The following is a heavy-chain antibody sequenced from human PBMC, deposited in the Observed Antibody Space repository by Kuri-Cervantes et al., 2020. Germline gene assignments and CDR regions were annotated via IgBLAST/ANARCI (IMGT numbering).Heavy chain of an antibody. Sequence: GESLKISCAASGFTFSSYWMSWVRQAPGKGLEWVANIKQDGSEKYYVDSVKGRFTISRDNAKNSLYLQMNSLRAEDTAVYYCAREGVATGWGMDVWGQGTTVTVSS. J-gene: IGHJ6*02. V-gene: IGHV3-7*01. CDR1: GFTFSSYW. CDR2: IKQDGSEK. D-gene: IGHD5-12*01. CDR3: AREGVATGWGMDV.